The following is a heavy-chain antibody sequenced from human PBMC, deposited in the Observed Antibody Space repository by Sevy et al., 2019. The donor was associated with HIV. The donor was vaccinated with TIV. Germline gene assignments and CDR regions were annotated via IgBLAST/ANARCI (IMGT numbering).Heavy chain of an antibody. V-gene: IGHV4-34*01. CDR2: VNHSGST. J-gene: IGHJ2*01. CDR3: ARGCDGVVPSPIIGLGPWTKYWYFDL. D-gene: IGHD3-3*01. Sequence: SETLSLTCAVSGGSFSGYSWDWIRQPPGKGLEWIGEVNHSGSTNYNPSLKSRVTISVDTSKNQFSLKLNFVTAADTAVYYCARGCDGVVPSPIIGLGPWTKYWYFDLWGRGTLVTVSS. CDR1: GGSFSGYS.